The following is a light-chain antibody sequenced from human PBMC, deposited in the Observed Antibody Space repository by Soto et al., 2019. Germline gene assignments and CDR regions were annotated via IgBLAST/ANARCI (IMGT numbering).Light chain of an antibody. CDR3: QQYGSSTRT. CDR1: QSVSSSY. V-gene: IGKV3-20*01. J-gene: IGKJ1*01. CDR2: GAS. Sequence: EIVLTQSLGTLSLSPGGRSTLPCRASQSVSSSYLAWYQQKPGQAPRLLIYGASSRATGIPDRFSGSGSGTDFTLTISRLETEDFAVYDCQQYGSSTRTFGQGTKVDIK.